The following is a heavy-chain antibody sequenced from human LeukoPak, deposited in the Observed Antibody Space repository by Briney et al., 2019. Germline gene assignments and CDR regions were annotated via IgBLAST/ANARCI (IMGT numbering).Heavy chain of an antibody. V-gene: IGHV4-4*07. D-gene: IGHD5-18*01. CDR3: ASLEGIQRRMV. CDR1: GASISGYY. CDR2: ISTSGST. J-gene: IGHJ4*02. Sequence: PSETLSLTCTVSGASISGYYWSWIRQPAGKGLEWIGRISTSGSTNYNPSLKSRVTMSVDTSMSQLSLKLSSVTAADTAVYYCASLEGIQRRMVWGQGTLVTVSS.